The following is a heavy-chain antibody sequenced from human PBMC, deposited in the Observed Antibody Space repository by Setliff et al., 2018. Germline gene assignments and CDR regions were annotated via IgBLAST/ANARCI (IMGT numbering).Heavy chain of an antibody. D-gene: IGHD6-13*01. V-gene: IGHV4-31*11. CDR1: GGSISRGDYY. J-gene: IGHJ6*02. CDR2: IYYSGST. CDR3: ARSAGYSSSWYNYYYGMDV. Sequence: SETLSLTCAVSGGSISRGDYYWSWIRQHPRKGLEWIGYIYYSGSTYYNPSLKSRVTISVDTSKNQFSLKLSSVTAADTAVDYRARSAGYSSSWYNYYYGMDVWGQGTTVTVSS.